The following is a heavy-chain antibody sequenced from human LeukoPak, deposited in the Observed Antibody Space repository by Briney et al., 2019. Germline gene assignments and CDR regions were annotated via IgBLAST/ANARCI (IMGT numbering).Heavy chain of an antibody. J-gene: IGHJ5*02. CDR3: ARGPWFDP. CDR1: GFIFSSYA. V-gene: IGHV3-30*04. Sequence: PGRSLRLSCAASGFIFSSYAMHWVRQAPGKGLEWVAVISYDGSNKYYADSVKGRFTIPRDNSKNTLYLQMNSLRAEDTAVYYCARGPWFDPWGQGTLVTVSS. CDR2: ISYDGSNK.